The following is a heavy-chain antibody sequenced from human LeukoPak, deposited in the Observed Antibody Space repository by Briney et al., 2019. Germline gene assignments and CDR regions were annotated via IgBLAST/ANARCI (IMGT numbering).Heavy chain of an antibody. J-gene: IGHJ6*01. V-gene: IGHV3-7*05. Sequence: PAGSLRLSCAASGLSFSSYWMRWVRQAPGKGLQWVAYIKQDESEKYYVVSVKGRLTISRDNAKNALYLEMSSLRAEDTAVYYCASHGRHCYYPMAGGGQGSSVTVSS. CDR3: ASHGRHCYYPMAG. CDR2: IKQDESEK. CDR1: GLSFSSYW.